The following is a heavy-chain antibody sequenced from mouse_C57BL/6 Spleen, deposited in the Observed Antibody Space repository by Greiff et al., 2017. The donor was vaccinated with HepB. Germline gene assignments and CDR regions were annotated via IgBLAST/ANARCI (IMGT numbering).Heavy chain of an antibody. D-gene: IGHD6-1*01. V-gene: IGHV5-9*01. Sequence: EVQLVESGGGLVKPRGSLKLSCAASGFTFSSYTMSWVRQTPEKRLEWVATISGGGGNTYYPDSVKGRFTISRDNAKNTLYLQMSSLRSEDTALYYCARQAAHYAMDYWGQGTSVTVSS. CDR1: GFTFSSYT. J-gene: IGHJ4*01. CDR3: ARQAAHYAMDY. CDR2: ISGGGGNT.